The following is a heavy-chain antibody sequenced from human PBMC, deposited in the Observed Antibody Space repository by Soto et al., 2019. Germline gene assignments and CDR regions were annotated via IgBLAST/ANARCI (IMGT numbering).Heavy chain of an antibody. D-gene: IGHD1-26*01. CDR2: IYRSGTT. Sequence: SETLSLTCVVSNFSISSGYYWGWIRQSPGKGLEWIASIYRSGTTSYNPSLKSRVTVSVDPSKNQFSLMLTAVTAADTAVYYCARTHSGSYYSVFNYWGRGSLVTVSS. V-gene: IGHV4-38-2*01. J-gene: IGHJ4*02. CDR3: ARTHSGSYYSVFNY. CDR1: NFSISSGYY.